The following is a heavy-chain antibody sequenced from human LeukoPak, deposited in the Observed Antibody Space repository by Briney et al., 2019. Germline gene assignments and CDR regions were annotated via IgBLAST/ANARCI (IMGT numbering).Heavy chain of an antibody. J-gene: IGHJ4*02. D-gene: IGHD4-11*01. CDR3: AKQDYSNYVGPFDY. V-gene: IGHV3-23*01. CDR2: ISGSGGAT. Sequence: GGSLRLSCAASGFTFSSYAMSWVRQAPGKGLEWVSGISGSGGATYSADSVKGRFTISRDNPKNTLYLQMNSLRAEDTAVYYCAKQDYSNYVGPFDYWGQGALVSVSS. CDR1: GFTFSSYA.